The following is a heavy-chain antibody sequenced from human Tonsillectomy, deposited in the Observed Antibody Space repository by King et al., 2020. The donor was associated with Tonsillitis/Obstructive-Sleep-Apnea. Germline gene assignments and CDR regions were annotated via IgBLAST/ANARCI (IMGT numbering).Heavy chain of an antibody. V-gene: IGHV3-7*04. CDR2: IKQDGSEN. CDR1: GFTFSGYW. Sequence: VQLVESGGGLVQPGGSLRLSCAGSGFTFSGYWMSWVRQAPGKGLEWVANIKQDGSENNYVDFVKGRFTISRDNAKSSLYLQMNSLRAEDTAVYYCARGSGWFDPWGQGTLVTVSS. J-gene: IGHJ5*02. CDR3: ARGSGWFDP.